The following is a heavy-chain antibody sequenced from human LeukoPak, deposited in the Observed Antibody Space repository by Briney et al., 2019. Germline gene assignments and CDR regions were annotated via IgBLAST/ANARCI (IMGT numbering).Heavy chain of an antibody. J-gene: IGHJ5*02. CDR1: GFTFSGSA. V-gene: IGHV3-73*01. Sequence: GGSLRLSCAASGFTFSGSAMHWVRQASGKGLEWVGRIRSKANSYATAYAASVKGRFTISRDDSKNTAYLQMNSLKTEDTAVYYCTRLWDNPGPLFIWFDPWGQGTLVTVSS. D-gene: IGHD1/OR15-1a*01. CDR2: IRSKANSYAT. CDR3: TRLWDNPGPLFIWFDP.